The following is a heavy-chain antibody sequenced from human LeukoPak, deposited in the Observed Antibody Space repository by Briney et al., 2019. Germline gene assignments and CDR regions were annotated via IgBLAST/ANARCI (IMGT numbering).Heavy chain of an antibody. CDR1: GGSFSGYY. CDR2: INHSGST. Sequence: SETLSLTCAVYGGSFSGYYWSWIRQPPGKGLEWIGEINHSGSTNYNPPLKSRVTISVDTSKNQFSLKLSSVTAADTAVYYCAGLIARIAAAGKNWFDPWGQGTLVTVSS. J-gene: IGHJ5*02. D-gene: IGHD6-13*01. CDR3: AGLIARIAAAGKNWFDP. V-gene: IGHV4-34*01.